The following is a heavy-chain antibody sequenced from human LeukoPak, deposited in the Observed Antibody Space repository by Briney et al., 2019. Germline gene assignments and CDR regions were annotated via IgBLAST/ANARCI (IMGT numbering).Heavy chain of an antibody. V-gene: IGHV3-23*01. Sequence: PGGSLRLSCAASGFSSRFYAMTWVRQAPGKGLEWVSSVSGGGDNTYYADSVKGRFSISRDNSKNTLYQQMNSLRAEDTAIYYCAKLLWFGDLGGGLFDIWGQGTMVTVSS. J-gene: IGHJ3*02. D-gene: IGHD3-10*01. CDR3: AKLLWFGDLGGGLFDI. CDR1: GFSSRFYA. CDR2: VSGGGDNT.